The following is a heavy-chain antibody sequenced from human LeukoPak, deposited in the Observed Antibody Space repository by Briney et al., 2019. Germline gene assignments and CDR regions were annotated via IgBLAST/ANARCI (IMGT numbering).Heavy chain of an antibody. CDR1: GYTFTGYY. D-gene: IGHD6-13*01. Sequence: ASVKVSCKASGYTFTGYYMHWVRQAPGQGLEWMGLINPNSGGTNYAQKFQGRVTMTRDTSISTAYMELSRLRSDDTAVYYCARERIAAAGTFDPWGQGTLVTVSS. V-gene: IGHV1-2*06. CDR2: INPNSGGT. J-gene: IGHJ5*02. CDR3: ARERIAAAGTFDP.